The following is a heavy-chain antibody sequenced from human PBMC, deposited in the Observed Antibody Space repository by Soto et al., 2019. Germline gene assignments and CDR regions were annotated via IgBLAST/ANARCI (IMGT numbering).Heavy chain of an antibody. CDR1: GGSISSHY. CDR2: IYLSGNT. V-gene: IGHV4-4*07. D-gene: IGHD6-19*01. J-gene: IGHJ4*02. Sequence: QVQLQESGPGLVKPSETLSLTCTVSGGSISSHYWSWIRQPAGKGLEWIGRIYLSGNTKINPSLKNPVTMSVDASNNQFSLNLKSVTAADTAVYYCAKELKPYNSGWYFTLSGGEGTLVTVSS. CDR3: AKELKPYNSGWYFTLS.